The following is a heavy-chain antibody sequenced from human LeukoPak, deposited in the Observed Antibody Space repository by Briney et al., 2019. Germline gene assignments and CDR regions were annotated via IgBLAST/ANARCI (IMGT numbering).Heavy chain of an antibody. Sequence: PGGTLRLSCAASGFTSSSYGMSWVRQAPGKGLEWVSGISSIDGSTYYADSVKGRFTVSRDNSKNTLYLQMNSLRAEDTAVYYCAKVASGSYYNWPFDYWGQGTLVTVSS. CDR1: GFTSSSYG. D-gene: IGHD1-26*01. V-gene: IGHV3-23*01. CDR3: AKVASGSYYNWPFDY. J-gene: IGHJ4*02. CDR2: ISSIDGST.